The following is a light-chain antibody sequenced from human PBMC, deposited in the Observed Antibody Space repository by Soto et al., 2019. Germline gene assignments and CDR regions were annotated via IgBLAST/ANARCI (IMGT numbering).Light chain of an antibody. CDR1: QNIDSS. V-gene: IGKV1-17*03. CDR3: LQHDSYPRT. CDR2: TTS. J-gene: IGKJ3*01. Sequence: DIQMTQSPSAMSASVGDRVTITCRASQNIDSSLAWFQQKPGKVPKRLIHTTSTLESGVPSRFSGSGSVTEFTLTISSLQPEDFATYYCLQHDSYPRTFGPGTKVDIK.